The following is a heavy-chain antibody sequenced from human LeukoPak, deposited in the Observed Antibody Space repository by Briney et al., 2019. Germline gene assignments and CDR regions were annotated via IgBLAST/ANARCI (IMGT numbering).Heavy chain of an antibody. V-gene: IGHV3-30*04. CDR3: ATSQRYDSSGYYQGAAFDI. CDR2: ISYDGSNK. D-gene: IGHD3-22*01. CDR1: GFTFSSYA. Sequence: PGGSLRLSCAASGFTFSSYAMHWVRQAPGKGLEWVAVISYDGSNKYYADSVKGRFTISKDNSKNTLYLQRNSLRAEDTAVYYCATSQRYDSSGYYQGAAFDIWGQGTMVTVSS. J-gene: IGHJ3*02.